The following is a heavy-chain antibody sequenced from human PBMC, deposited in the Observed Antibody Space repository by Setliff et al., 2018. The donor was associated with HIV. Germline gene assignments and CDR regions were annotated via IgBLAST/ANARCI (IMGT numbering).Heavy chain of an antibody. J-gene: IGHJ4*02. CDR3: ARRCHDGALYHYFDY. D-gene: IGHD2-8*01. Sequence: SETLSLTCTVSGGSINNHYWYWIRQPPGKGLEWIGYIYISGTTNYNPSLKNRVTMSLDTSKTQVSLRLTSVTAADTAVYYCARRCHDGALYHYFDYWGQGMLVTVSS. CDR1: GGSINNHY. CDR2: IYISGTT. V-gene: IGHV4-4*09.